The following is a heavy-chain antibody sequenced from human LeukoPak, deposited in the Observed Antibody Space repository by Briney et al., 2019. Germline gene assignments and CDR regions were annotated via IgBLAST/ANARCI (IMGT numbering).Heavy chain of an antibody. D-gene: IGHD6-13*01. J-gene: IGHJ5*02. CDR2: ISGSGGST. Sequence: GGSLRLSCAASGLTFSSYAMSWVRQAPGKGLEWVSAISGSGGSTYYADSVKGRFTISRDNSKNTLYLQMNSLRAEDTAVYYCAKDGLYLAAELNWFDPWGQGTLVTISS. CDR1: GLTFSSYA. V-gene: IGHV3-23*01. CDR3: AKDGLYLAAELNWFDP.